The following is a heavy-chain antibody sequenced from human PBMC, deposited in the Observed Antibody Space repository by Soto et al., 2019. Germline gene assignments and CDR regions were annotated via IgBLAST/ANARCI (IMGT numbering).Heavy chain of an antibody. D-gene: IGHD6-19*01. V-gene: IGHV3-23*01. CDR3: AKDSEYSSGWYWDY. J-gene: IGHJ4*02. Sequence: EVQLLESGGGLVQPGGSLRLSCAASGFTFSSYAMSWVRQAPGKGLEWVSAISGSGGSTYYADSVKGRFTISRDNSKNPLYLQMNSLRAEDTAVYYCAKDSEYSSGWYWDYWGQGTLVTVSS. CDR2: ISGSGGST. CDR1: GFTFSSYA.